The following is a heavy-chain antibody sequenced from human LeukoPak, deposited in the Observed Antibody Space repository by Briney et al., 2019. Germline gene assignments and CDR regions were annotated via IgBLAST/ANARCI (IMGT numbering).Heavy chain of an antibody. V-gene: IGHV3-48*03. CDR3: ARTQWQQLVPDY. CDR1: GFTFSSYE. Sequence: GGSLRLSCAASGFTFSSYEMNWVRQAPGKGLEWVSYISSSGNTIYYADSVKGRFTISRDNAKNSLYLQMNSLRAEDTAVYYCARTQWQQLVPDYWGQGTLVTVSS. D-gene: IGHD6-13*01. J-gene: IGHJ4*02. CDR2: ISSSGNTI.